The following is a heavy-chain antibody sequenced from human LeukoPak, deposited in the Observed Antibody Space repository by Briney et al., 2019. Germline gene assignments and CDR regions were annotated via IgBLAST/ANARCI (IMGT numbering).Heavy chain of an antibody. D-gene: IGHD2-2*01. J-gene: IGHJ6*03. V-gene: IGHV4-34*01. CDR1: GGSFGGYY. CDR2: INHSGST. Sequence: SETLSLTCAVYGGSFGGYYWSWIRQPPGKGLEWVGEINHSGSTNYNPSLKSRVTISVDTSKNQFSLKLSSVTAADTAVYYCARGRIYVVVVPAAIRRHYYYMDVWGKGTTDTVSS. CDR3: ARGRIYVVVVPAAIRRHYYYMDV.